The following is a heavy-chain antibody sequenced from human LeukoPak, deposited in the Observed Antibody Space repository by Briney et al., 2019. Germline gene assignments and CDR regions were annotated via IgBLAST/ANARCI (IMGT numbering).Heavy chain of an antibody. Sequence: SETLSLTCAVSGASISSRNWWIWVRQPPGKGLEWIGEIYPSGSTYYNPSLKSRVTISVDTSKNQFSLKLSSVTAADTAVYYCARHAFYDFWSGYHNDAFDIWGQGTMVTVSS. J-gene: IGHJ3*02. CDR3: ARHAFYDFWSGYHNDAFDI. D-gene: IGHD3-3*01. V-gene: IGHV4-4*02. CDR2: IYPSGST. CDR1: GASISSRNW.